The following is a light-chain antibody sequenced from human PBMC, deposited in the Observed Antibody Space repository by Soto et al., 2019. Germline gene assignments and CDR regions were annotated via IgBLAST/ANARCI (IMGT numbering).Light chain of an antibody. CDR2: GAS. Sequence: EIVMTQSPATLSVSPGERATLSCRASQSISSNLAWYQQQPGQAPRLLIYGASTRATVFPARLSGSGSGTEFTLTISSLQSEDFAVYYCQQYNNWSYTFGQGTKLEIK. CDR3: QQYNNWSYT. J-gene: IGKJ2*01. V-gene: IGKV3-15*01. CDR1: QSISSN.